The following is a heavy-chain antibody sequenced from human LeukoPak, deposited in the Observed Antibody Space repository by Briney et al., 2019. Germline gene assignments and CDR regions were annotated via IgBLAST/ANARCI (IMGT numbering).Heavy chain of an antibody. Sequence: GGSLRLSCAASGFTFSSYAMSWVRQAPGKGLEWVSAISGSGGSTYYADSVKGRFTISRDNSKNTLYLQMNSLRPEDTAVYYCAKEWRVLRFLEWSPLGYFDFWDQGTLVTVSS. V-gene: IGHV3-23*01. CDR1: GFTFSSYA. J-gene: IGHJ4*02. CDR3: AKEWRVLRFLEWSPLGYFDF. CDR2: ISGSGGST. D-gene: IGHD3-3*01.